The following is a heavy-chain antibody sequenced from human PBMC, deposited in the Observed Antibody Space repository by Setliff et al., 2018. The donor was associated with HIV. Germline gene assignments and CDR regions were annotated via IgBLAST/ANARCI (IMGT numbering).Heavy chain of an antibody. J-gene: IGHJ4*02. D-gene: IGHD3-10*01. Sequence: GGSLRLSCAASGFNFDDYGMSWVRQAPGKGLEWVSGTHWNGAIRGYADSVRGRFTISRDNAKNSLYLQMNSLRAEDTAFYYCVRGAFGESDYWGRGTLVTVSS. V-gene: IGHV3-20*04. CDR2: THWNGAIR. CDR3: VRGAFGESDY. CDR1: GFNFDDYG.